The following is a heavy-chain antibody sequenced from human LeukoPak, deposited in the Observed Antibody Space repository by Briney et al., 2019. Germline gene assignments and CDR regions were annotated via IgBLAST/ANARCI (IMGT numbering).Heavy chain of an antibody. D-gene: IGHD1-1*01. CDR2: ISTSGGNT. Sequence: GGSLRLSCAGSGFTFSSNALSWVREAPGKGLEWVSAISTSGGNTYYADSVRGRFTISRDNSKNTLYLQMNTLRAEDTAVYYCATTKQARRYFDYWGQGTLVTVSS. J-gene: IGHJ4*02. CDR3: ATTKQARRYFDY. CDR1: GFTFSSNA. V-gene: IGHV3-23*01.